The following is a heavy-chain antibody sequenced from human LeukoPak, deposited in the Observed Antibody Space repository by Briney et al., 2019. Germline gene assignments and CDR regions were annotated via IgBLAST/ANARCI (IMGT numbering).Heavy chain of an antibody. CDR3: AKEAEEGVVRGVTHF. CDR1: EFTFGSYA. D-gene: IGHD3-10*01. Sequence: GGSLRLSCAASEFTFGSYAMSWVRQPPGKGLEWVSVISGSGGNTFYADSVKGRFTISRDNSKNTLYLQMNSLRAEDTALYYCAKEAEEGVVRGVTHFWGQGTLVTVSS. CDR2: ISGSGGNT. V-gene: IGHV3-23*01. J-gene: IGHJ4*02.